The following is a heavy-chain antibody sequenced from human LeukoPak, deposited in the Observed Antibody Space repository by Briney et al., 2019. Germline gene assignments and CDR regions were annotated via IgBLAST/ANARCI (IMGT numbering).Heavy chain of an antibody. CDR2: ISGDGGST. CDR1: GFIFDDYA. CDR3: ARESERSGWYDY. Sequence: GESLRLSCAAPGFIFDDYAIHWVRQAPGKGREWVSLISGDGGSTFYADSVKGRFTISRDNSKNSLYLQMSSMRSEDTALYYCARESERSGWYDYWGQGTLVTVSS. V-gene: IGHV3-43*02. J-gene: IGHJ4*02. D-gene: IGHD6-19*01.